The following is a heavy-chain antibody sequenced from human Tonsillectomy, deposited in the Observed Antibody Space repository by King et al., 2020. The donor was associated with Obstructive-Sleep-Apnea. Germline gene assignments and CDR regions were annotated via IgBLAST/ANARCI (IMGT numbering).Heavy chain of an antibody. CDR3: ARGSRTFDI. D-gene: IGHD1-14*01. J-gene: IGHJ3*02. Sequence: VQLVESGAEVKKPGASVKVSCKASGYTFTSYDINWVRQAPGQGLEWMGWMNPNSGNTGYAKKFQGRVTMTRDTSMSTAYMELSSLRSEDAAVYYCARGSRTFDIWGQGTMVTVSS. CDR1: GYTFTSYD. V-gene: IGHV1-8*01. CDR2: MNPNSGNT.